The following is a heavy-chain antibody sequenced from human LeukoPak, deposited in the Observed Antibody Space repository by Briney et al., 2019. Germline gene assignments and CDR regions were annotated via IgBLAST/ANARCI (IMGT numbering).Heavy chain of an antibody. CDR2: ISAYNGNT. V-gene: IGHV1-18*01. CDR3: ARGQYDILTGYFYYYYGMDV. J-gene: IGHJ6*02. D-gene: IGHD3-9*01. CDR1: GYTFTGYG. Sequence: GASVKVSCKASGYTFTGYGISWVRQAPGQGLEWMGWISAYNGNTNYAQKLQGRVTMTTDTSTSTAYMELRSLRSDDTAVYYCARGQYDILTGYFYYYYGMDVWGQGTTVTVSS.